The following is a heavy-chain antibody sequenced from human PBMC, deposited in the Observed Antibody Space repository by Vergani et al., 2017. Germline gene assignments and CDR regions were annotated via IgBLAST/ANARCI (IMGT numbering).Heavy chain of an antibody. CDR1: GYTFTSYG. CDR3: AGDVSSDFWSGYDRDPSYYYMDV. D-gene: IGHD3-3*01. CDR2: ISAYNGNT. Sequence: QVQLVQSGAEVKKPGASVKVSCKASGYTFTSYGISWVRQAPGQGLEWMGWISAYNGNTNYAQKLQGRVTMTTDTSTSTAYMEMRRLVSEDTAVYYCAGDVSSDFWSGYDRDPSYYYMDVWGKGTTVTVSS. V-gene: IGHV1-18*01. J-gene: IGHJ6*03.